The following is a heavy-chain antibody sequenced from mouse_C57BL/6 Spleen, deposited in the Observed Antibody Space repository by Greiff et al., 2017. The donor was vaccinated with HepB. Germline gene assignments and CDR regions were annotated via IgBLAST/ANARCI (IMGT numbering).Heavy chain of an antibody. J-gene: IGHJ1*03. CDR3: ARPDYYGSSYRYFDV. CDR2: IYPRSGNT. D-gene: IGHD1-1*01. Sequence: VQLQQSGAELARPGASVKLSCKASGYTFTSYGISWVKQRTGQGLEWIGEIYPRSGNTYYNEKFKGKATLTADKSSSTAYMELRSLPSEDSAVYYCARPDYYGSSYRYFDVWGTGTTVTVSA. CDR1: GYTFTSYG. V-gene: IGHV1-81*01.